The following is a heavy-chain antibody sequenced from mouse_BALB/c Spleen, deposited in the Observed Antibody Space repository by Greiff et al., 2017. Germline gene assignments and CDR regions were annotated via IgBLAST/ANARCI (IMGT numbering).Heavy chain of an antibody. D-gene: IGHD1-1*02. CDR3: ARSGRFYYFDY. J-gene: IGHJ2*01. V-gene: IGHV3-2*02. Sequence: DVKLQESGPGLVKPSQSLSLTCTVTGYSITSDYAWYWIRQFPGNKLEWMGYISYSGSTSYNPSLTSRISITRDTSKNQFFLQLNSVTTEDTATYYCARSGRFYYFDYWGQGTTLTVSS. CDR1: GYSITSDYA. CDR2: ISYSGST.